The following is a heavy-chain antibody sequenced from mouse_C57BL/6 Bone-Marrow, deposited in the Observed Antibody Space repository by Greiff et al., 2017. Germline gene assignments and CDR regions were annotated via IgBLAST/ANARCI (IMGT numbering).Heavy chain of an antibody. D-gene: IGHD3-1*01. CDR2: IDPNSGGT. J-gene: IGHJ4*01. V-gene: IGHV1-72*01. CDR3: ATGLRGRRGYAMDY. Sequence: QVQLQQSGAELVKPGASVKLSCKASGYTFTSYWMHWVKQSPGRGLEWIGRIDPNSGGTKYNEKFKSKATLTVDKPSSTAYMQRSSLTSEDSAVYYCATGLRGRRGYAMDYWGQGTSVTVSS. CDR1: GYTFTSYW.